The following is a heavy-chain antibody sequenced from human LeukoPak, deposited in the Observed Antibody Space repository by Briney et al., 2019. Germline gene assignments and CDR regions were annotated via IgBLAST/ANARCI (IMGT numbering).Heavy chain of an antibody. V-gene: IGHV3-23*01. CDR3: AKDFAGYSSDWYGKFGY. Sequence: PGGSLRLSCTASGFTFYNYVMSWVRQAPGKGLEWVSGIRGSGGDTYYADSVKGRFTISRDNSKNMMYMQMNSLRAEDTAVYYCAKDFAGYSSDWYGKFGYWGQGTLVTVSS. CDR1: GFTFYNYV. D-gene: IGHD6-19*01. CDR2: IRGSGGDT. J-gene: IGHJ4*02.